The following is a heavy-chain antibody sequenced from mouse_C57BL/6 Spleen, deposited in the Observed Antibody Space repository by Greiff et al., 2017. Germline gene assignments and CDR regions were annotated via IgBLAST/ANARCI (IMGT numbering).Heavy chain of an antibody. CDR1: GYTFTSYW. V-gene: IGHV1-55*01. CDR2: IYPGSGST. D-gene: IGHD1-1*02. Sequence: VQLQQPGAELVKPGASVKMSCKASGYTFTSYWITWVKQRPGQGLEWLGDIYPGSGSTNDNEKFKSKATLTVDTSSSTAYMQLSSLTSEDSAVYYCARDYGGYAMDYWGQGTSVTVSS. J-gene: IGHJ4*01. CDR3: ARDYGGYAMDY.